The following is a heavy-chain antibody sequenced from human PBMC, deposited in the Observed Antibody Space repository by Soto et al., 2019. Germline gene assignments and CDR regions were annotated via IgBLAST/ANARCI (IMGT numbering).Heavy chain of an antibody. D-gene: IGHD2-15*01. J-gene: IGHJ6*03. CDR1: GDSVSSNSAA. CDR2: TYYRSKWYN. V-gene: IGHV6-1*01. Sequence: SQTLSLTCAISGDSVSSNSAAWNWIRQSPSRGLEWLGRTYYRSKWYNDYAVSVKSRITINPDSSKNQFSLQLNSVTSEDTAVYYCARDRRVYCSGGSCYEISHYSSYYMDVWGKGTTVSVSS. CDR3: ARDRRVYCSGGSCYEISHYSSYYMDV.